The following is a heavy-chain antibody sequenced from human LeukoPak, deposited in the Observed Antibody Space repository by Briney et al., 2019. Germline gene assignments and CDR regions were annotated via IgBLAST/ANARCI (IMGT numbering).Heavy chain of an antibody. CDR2: ISYDGSNK. V-gene: IGHV3-30*18. CDR3: AKDDGRYSRNWDC. D-gene: IGHD3-22*01. J-gene: IGHJ4*02. Sequence: AVISYDGSNKYYADSVRGRFTIARDNSKNTLYLQMNSLRAVDTAVYYCAKDDGRYSRNWDCRGQGTLVTVSS.